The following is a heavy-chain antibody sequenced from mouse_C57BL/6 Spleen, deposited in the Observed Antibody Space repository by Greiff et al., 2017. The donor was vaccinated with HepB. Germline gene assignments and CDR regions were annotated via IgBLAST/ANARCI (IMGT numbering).Heavy chain of an antibody. CDR3: ARWTVVATPFDY. Sequence: QVQLKQSGPELVKPGASVKISCKASGYAFSSSWMNWVKQRPGKGLEWIGRIYPGDGDTNYNGKFKGKATLTADKSSSTAYMQLSSLTSEDSAVYFCARWTVVATPFDYWGQGTTLTVSS. D-gene: IGHD1-1*01. J-gene: IGHJ2*01. CDR2: IYPGDGDT. CDR1: GYAFSSSW. V-gene: IGHV1-82*01.